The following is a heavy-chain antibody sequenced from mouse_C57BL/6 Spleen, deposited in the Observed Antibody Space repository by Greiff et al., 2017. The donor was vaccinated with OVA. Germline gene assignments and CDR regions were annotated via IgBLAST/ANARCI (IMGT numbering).Heavy chain of an antibody. CDR3: ARSNDYDAPCFDY. D-gene: IGHD2-4*01. V-gene: IGHV1-42*01. J-gene: IGHJ2*01. CDR1: GYSFTGYY. CDR2: INPSTGGT. Sequence: VQLQQSGPELVKPGASVKISCKASGYSFTGYYMNWVKQSPEKSLEWIGEINPSTGGTTYNQKFKAKATLTVDKSSSTAYMQLKSLTSEDSAVYYCARSNDYDAPCFDYWGQGTTLTVSS.